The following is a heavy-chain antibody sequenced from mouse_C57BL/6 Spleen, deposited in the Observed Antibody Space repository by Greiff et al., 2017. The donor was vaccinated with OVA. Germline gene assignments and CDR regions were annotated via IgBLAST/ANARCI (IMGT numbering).Heavy chain of an antibody. CDR1: GYTFTSYW. Sequence: QVQLQQSGTELVKPGASVKLSCKASGYTFTSYWMHWVKQRPGQGLEWIGNINPSNGGTNYNEKFKSKATLTVDKSSSTAYMQLSSLTSEDSAVYYCARQKEEGQRRLPSVFAYWGQGTLVTVSA. D-gene: IGHD3-2*02. J-gene: IGHJ3*01. CDR3: ARQKEEGQRRLPSVFAY. CDR2: INPSNGGT. V-gene: IGHV1-53*01.